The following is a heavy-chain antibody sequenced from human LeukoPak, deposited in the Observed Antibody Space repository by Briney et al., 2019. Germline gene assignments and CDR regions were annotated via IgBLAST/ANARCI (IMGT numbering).Heavy chain of an antibody. D-gene: IGHD2-2*01. J-gene: IGHJ6*02. CDR3: VRRHPPPSTSPTSYGMDV. V-gene: IGHV3-74*01. Sequence: GGSLRLSCAASGFSFSGYWMHWVRQAPGKWLVWVSRINTDGCSTTYADSVKGRFTISRDNAKNTLYLQMNSLRVEDTAVYHCVRRHPPPSTSPTSYGMDVWGQGTTVTVSS. CDR2: INTDGCST. CDR1: GFSFSGYW.